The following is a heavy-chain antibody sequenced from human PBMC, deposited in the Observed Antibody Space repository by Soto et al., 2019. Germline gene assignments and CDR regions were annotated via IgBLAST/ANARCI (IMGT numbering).Heavy chain of an antibody. CDR2: INHSGST. Sequence: SETLSLTCAVYGGSFSGYYWSWIRQPPGKGLEWIGDINHSGSTNYNPSLKSRVTISVDRSKNQFSLKLSSVTAADTAVYYCARAPDNKAYYFDYWGQGTLVTVSS. J-gene: IGHJ4*02. CDR3: ARAPDNKAYYFDY. CDR1: GGSFSGYY. V-gene: IGHV4-34*01.